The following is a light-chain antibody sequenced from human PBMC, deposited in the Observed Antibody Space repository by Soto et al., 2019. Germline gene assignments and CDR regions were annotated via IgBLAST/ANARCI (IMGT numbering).Light chain of an antibody. J-gene: IGLJ2*01. CDR1: NIGSYS. CDR3: QVWDSSSDNVV. Sequence: SYELTQPPSVSVAPGQTARITCGGNNIGSYSVHWYQQKPGQAPVLVVYYDNVRPSGIPERFSGSNSGNTATLTISRVEAGDEAVYYCQVWDSSSDNVVFGGGTKVTVL. CDR2: YDN. V-gene: IGLV3-21*02.